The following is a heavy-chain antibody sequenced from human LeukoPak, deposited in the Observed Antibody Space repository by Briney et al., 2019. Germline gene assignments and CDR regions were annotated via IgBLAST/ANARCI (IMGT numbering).Heavy chain of an antibody. Sequence: SETLSLTCTVSGYSISSGYYWGWIRQPPGKGLEWIGSIYHSGSTYYNPSLKSRVTISVDTSKNQFSLKLSSVTAADTAVYYCARDHDYGDVSGAFDIWGQGTMVTVSS. CDR3: ARDHDYGDVSGAFDI. CDR1: GYSISSGYY. V-gene: IGHV4-38-2*02. J-gene: IGHJ3*02. D-gene: IGHD4-17*01. CDR2: IYHSGST.